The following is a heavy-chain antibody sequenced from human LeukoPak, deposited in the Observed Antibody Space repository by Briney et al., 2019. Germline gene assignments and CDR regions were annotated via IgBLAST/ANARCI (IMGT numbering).Heavy chain of an antibody. J-gene: IGHJ5*02. CDR3: AKSDLGYCTSTSCYRSAGADWFDP. Sequence: ASVKVSCKASGGTFSSYAISWVRQAPGQGLEWMGGIIPIFGSANYAQKFQGRVTITTDESTSTAYMELSSLRSEDTAVYYCAKSDLGYCTSTSCYRSAGADWFDPWGQGTLVTVSS. CDR1: GGTFSSYA. CDR2: IIPIFGSA. V-gene: IGHV1-69*05. D-gene: IGHD2-2*02.